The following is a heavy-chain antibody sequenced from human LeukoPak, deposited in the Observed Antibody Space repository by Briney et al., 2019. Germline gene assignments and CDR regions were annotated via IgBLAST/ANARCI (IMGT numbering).Heavy chain of an antibody. CDR2: TYASGSS. V-gene: IGHV4-59*01. CDR1: GGSMRNYY. CDR3: ARGWASSWYYFDF. D-gene: IGHD2-2*01. J-gene: IGHJ4*02. Sequence: SETLSLTCAVSGGSMRNYYWSWIRQPPGKGLEWIGYTYASGSSSYNPSLRSRVSISIDTSKNQFSLNLSSVTAADTAVYYCARGWASSWYYFDFWGQGTLVTVSS.